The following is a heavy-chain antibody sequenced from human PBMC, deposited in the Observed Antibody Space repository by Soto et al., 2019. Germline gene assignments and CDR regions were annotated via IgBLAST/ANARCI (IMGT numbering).Heavy chain of an antibody. CDR2: MNPNSGNT. D-gene: IGHD6-13*01. CDR1: GYTFTSYD. V-gene: IGHV1-8*01. Sequence: QVQLVQSGAEVKKPGASVKVSCKASGYTFTSYDINWVRQATGQGLEWMGWMNPNSGNTGYAQKFQGRVTMTRNTXXSTAYMELSSLRSEDTAVYYCARGDSSSWAEYFQHWGQGTLVTVSS. CDR3: ARGDSSSWAEYFQH. J-gene: IGHJ1*01.